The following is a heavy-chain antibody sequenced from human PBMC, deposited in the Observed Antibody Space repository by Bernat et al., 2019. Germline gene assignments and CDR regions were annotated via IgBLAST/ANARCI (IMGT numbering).Heavy chain of an antibody. Sequence: EVQLVESGGGLVKPGGSLRLSCAASGFTFSSYIMNWVRQAPGKGLEWVSSISSSSSYIYYADSVKGRFTISRDNAKNSLYLQMNSLRAEDTAVYYCARADRPTTVTTWVDYYYYYGMDVWGQGTTVTVSS. CDR3: ARADRPTTVTTWVDYYYYYGMDV. D-gene: IGHD4-17*01. CDR2: ISSSSSYI. CDR1: GFTFSSYI. V-gene: IGHV3-21*01. J-gene: IGHJ6*02.